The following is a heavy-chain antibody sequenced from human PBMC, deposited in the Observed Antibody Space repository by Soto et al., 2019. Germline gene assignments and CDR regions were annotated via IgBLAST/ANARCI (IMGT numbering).Heavy chain of an antibody. CDR2: MNPNSGNT. CDR1: GYTFTSYD. D-gene: IGHD2-2*01. CDR3: ARAIPPYCSSTSCYGETFDY. V-gene: IGHV1-8*03. J-gene: IGHJ4*02. Sequence: ASVKVSCKASGYTFTSYDINWVRQAPGQRLEWMGWMNPNSGNTDYSQKFQGRATITRHTSVSTAYMELSSLRSEGTAVYYCARAIPPYCSSTSCYGETFDYWGQGTLVTVSS.